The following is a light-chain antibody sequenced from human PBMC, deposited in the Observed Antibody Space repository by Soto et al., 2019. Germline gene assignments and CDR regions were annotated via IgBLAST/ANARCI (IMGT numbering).Light chain of an antibody. V-gene: IGKV3-15*01. CDR2: AAS. J-gene: IGKJ3*01. CDR3: HQYNDWPPFT. CDR1: QSVGSN. Sequence: EVVMTQSPATLSVSPGERATLSCRASQSVGSNLAWYQQKPGQPPRLLIYAASTRATGIPARFSGSGSETEFTLTISSLESEDCAVYYCHQYNDWPPFTFGPRIKVDIK.